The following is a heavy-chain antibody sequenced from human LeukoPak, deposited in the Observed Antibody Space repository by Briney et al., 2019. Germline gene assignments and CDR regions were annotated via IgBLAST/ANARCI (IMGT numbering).Heavy chain of an antibody. CDR1: GFSFSGYP. D-gene: IGHD1-26*01. CDR2: ISYDGRNQ. CDR3: VKDRTINGRSSPFDS. J-gene: IGHJ4*02. V-gene: IGHV3-30-3*02. Sequence: GKSLRLSCAASGFSFSGYPIHWVRQAPLKGLEWLAAISYDGRNQNYADSVKGRFTIFRDNSQNTLYLQMNSLRAEDTALYYCVKDRTINGRSSPFDSWGQGTLVTVSS.